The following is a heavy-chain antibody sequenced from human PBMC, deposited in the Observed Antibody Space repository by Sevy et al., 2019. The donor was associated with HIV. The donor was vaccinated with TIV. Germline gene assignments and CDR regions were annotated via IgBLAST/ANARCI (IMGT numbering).Heavy chain of an antibody. J-gene: IGHJ4*02. V-gene: IGHV3-72*01. D-gene: IGHD6-13*01. CDR2: TRNKADSYTT. CDR3: ATHAGIAAGGRVFDY. CDR1: GFTFSDHY. Sequence: GGSLRLSCAASGFTFSDHYMEWVRQAPGKGLEWVGRTRNKADSYTTEYAASVKGRFTISRDDSKNSLYLQMNSLKTEDTAVYYCATHAGIAAGGRVFDYWGQGSLVTVSS.